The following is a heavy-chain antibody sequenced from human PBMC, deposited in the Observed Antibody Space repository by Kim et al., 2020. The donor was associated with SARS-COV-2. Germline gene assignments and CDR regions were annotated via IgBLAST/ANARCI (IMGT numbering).Heavy chain of an antibody. Sequence: GGSLRLSCAVSGFTVSEKYVSWVRRAPGKGLDWVSAIYGDGAGATYYADSVEGRFTISRDRSKNTVYLQMNSLRADDTAVYYCGRASGYYGVDNWGQGTLVTVSS. CDR2: IYGDGAGAT. CDR3: GRASGYYGVDN. CDR1: GFTVSEKY. D-gene: IGHD4-17*01. V-gene: IGHV3-53*03. J-gene: IGHJ4*02.